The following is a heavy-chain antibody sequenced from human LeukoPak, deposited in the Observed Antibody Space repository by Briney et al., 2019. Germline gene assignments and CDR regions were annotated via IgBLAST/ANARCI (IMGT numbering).Heavy chain of an antibody. CDR1: GFTFSSYA. V-gene: IGHV3-30-3*01. CDR3: ARAPGPPGSVLRFLEWLSHFDY. J-gene: IGHJ4*02. CDR2: ISYDGSNK. D-gene: IGHD3-3*01. Sequence: GGSLRLSCAASGFTFSSYAMHWVRQAPGKGLEWVAVISYDGSNKYYADSVKGRFTISRDNSKNTLYLQMNSLRAEDTAVYYCARAPGPPGSVLRFLEWLSHFDYWGQGTLVTVSS.